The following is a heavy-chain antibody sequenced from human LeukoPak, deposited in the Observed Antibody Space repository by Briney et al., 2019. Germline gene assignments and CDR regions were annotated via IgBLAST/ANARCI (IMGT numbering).Heavy chain of an antibody. CDR2: INPSGGST. CDR1: GYTFTTYY. CDR3: TRDSYSGYDRSLGY. V-gene: IGHV1-46*03. Sequence: ASVKVSCKASGYTFTTYYIHCVRQAPGQGLEWMGIINPSGGSTSYAQKFQGRVTMTRHTSTSTVYMELSSLRSEDTAMYYCTRDSYSGYDRSLGYWGQGTLVTVSS. J-gene: IGHJ4*02. D-gene: IGHD5-12*01.